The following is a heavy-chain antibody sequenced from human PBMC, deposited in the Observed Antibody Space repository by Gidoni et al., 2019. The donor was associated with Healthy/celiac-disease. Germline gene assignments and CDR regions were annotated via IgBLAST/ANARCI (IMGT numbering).Heavy chain of an antibody. J-gene: IGHJ3*02. CDR1: GFTFSSYE. D-gene: IGHD2-15*01. CDR3: ARMAVVVAATSDAFDI. Sequence: EVQPVESGGGLVQPGGSLRLSCAASGFTFSSYEMNWVRLAPGKGLGWVSYISSSGSTIYYADSVKGRFTISRDNAKNSLYLQMNSLRAEDTAVYYCARMAVVVAATSDAFDIWGQGTMVTVSS. CDR2: ISSSGSTI. V-gene: IGHV3-48*03.